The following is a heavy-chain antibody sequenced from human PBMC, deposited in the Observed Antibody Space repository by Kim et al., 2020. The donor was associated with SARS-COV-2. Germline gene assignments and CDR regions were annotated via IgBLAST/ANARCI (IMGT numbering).Heavy chain of an antibody. CDR2: ISYDGSNK. CDR1: GFTFSSYA. Sequence: GGSLRLSCAASGFTFSSYAMHWARQAPGKGLEWVAVISYDGSNKYYADSVKGRFTISRDNSKNTLYLQMNSLRAEDTAVYYCARDLRQWLVIAYYYYYYGMDVWGQGTTVTVSS. D-gene: IGHD6-19*01. J-gene: IGHJ6*02. V-gene: IGHV3-30*04. CDR3: ARDLRQWLVIAYYYYYYGMDV.